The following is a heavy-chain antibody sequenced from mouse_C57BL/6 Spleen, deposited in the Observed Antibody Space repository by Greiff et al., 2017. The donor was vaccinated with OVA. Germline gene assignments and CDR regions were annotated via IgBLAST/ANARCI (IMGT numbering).Heavy chain of an antibody. J-gene: IGHJ3*01. CDR3: ARAPYDYDGAGFAY. V-gene: IGHV1-82*01. D-gene: IGHD2-4*01. CDR2: IYPGDGDT. Sequence: QVQLQQSGPELVKPGASVKISCKASGYAFSSSWMNWVKQRPGKGLEWIGRIYPGDGDTNYNGKFKGKATLTAAKSSSTAYMQLSSLTSEDSAVYFCARAPYDYDGAGFAYWGQGTLVTVSA. CDR1: GYAFSSSW.